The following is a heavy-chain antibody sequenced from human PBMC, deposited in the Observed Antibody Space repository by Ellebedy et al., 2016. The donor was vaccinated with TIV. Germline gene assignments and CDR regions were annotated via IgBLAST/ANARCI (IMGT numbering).Heavy chain of an antibody. V-gene: IGHV5-51*01. J-gene: IGHJ1*01. Sequence: GESLKISCKGSGYSFTSYWIGWVRQMPGKGLEWMGIIYPGDSDTRYSPSFQGQVTISADKSISTAYLQWSSLKASDTAMYYCARRASSSAWSPNFQHWGQGTQVTVSS. D-gene: IGHD6-19*01. CDR2: IYPGDSDT. CDR1: GYSFTSYW. CDR3: ARRASSSAWSPNFQH.